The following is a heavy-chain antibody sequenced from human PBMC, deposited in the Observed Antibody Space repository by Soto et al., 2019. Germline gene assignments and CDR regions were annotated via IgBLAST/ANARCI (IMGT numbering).Heavy chain of an antibody. CDR3: AREQPPALYFGMDV. Sequence: EVQLVESGGGLVQPGGSLRLSCAASGLTVSSNYMSWARQTPGKGLEWVSVIYSNGNTYYADSVKGRFTISRDNSKNTVDLQMNILRSEHTAVYYCAREQPPALYFGMDVWGQGTTVIVSA. CDR1: GLTVSSNY. CDR2: IYSNGNT. D-gene: IGHD2-15*01. V-gene: IGHV3-66*01. J-gene: IGHJ6*01.